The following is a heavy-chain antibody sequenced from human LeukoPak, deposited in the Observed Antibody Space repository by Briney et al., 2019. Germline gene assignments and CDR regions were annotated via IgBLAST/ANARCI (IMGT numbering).Heavy chain of an antibody. CDR1: GFTFRSFA. Sequence: GGSLRLSCAASGFTFRSFAMSWVRQAPGKGLEWVSGIIGSGRTTFYADSVKGRFTVSRDNSKNTLYLQMNSLRAEDTAIYYCAKKEGDTYFSWYMDVWGKGTTVTVSS. V-gene: IGHV3-23*01. J-gene: IGHJ6*03. CDR2: IIGSGRTT. D-gene: IGHD2-21*01. CDR3: AKKEGDTYFSWYMDV.